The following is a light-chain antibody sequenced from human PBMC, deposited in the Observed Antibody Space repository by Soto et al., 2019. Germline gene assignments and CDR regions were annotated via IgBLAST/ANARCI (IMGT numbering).Light chain of an antibody. J-gene: IGKJ2*01. V-gene: IGKV1-5*03. CDR3: QQYNSYPSS. CDR2: KAS. Sequence: DIQMTQSPSTLSASVGDRVTITCRASQSISSWLAWYQQKPGKAPKLLIYKASSLESGVPSRFSGSGSGTEFTLTISSLQPDDFATYYCQQYNSYPSSFGQVTKLEIK. CDR1: QSISSW.